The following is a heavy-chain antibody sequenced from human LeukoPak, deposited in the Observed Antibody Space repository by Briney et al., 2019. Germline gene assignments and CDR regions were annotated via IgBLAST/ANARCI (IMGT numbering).Heavy chain of an antibody. Sequence: PSETLSLTCTVSGGSISSSSYYWGWIRQPPGKGLEWIGSIYYSGSTYYNPSLKSRVIISIDTSKNQFSLRLSSVTAADTAVYYCARENDRYGRIDYWGQGTLVTVSS. D-gene: IGHD5-18*01. CDR3: ARENDRYGRIDY. CDR1: GGSISSSSYY. CDR2: IYYSGST. J-gene: IGHJ4*02. V-gene: IGHV4-39*07.